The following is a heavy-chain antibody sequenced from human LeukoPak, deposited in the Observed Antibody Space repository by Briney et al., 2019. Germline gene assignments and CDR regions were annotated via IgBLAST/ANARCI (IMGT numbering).Heavy chain of an antibody. J-gene: IGHJ3*02. CDR3: ARDGVRMGATRDDAFDI. V-gene: IGHV3-33*01. CDR2: IWYDGSNK. CDR1: GFTFSSYG. D-gene: IGHD1-26*01. Sequence: GRSLRLSCAASGFTFSSYGMHWVRQAPGKGLEWVAVIWYDGSNKYYADSVKGRFTISRDNSKNTLYLQMNSLRAEGTAVYYCARDGVRMGATRDDAFDIWGQGTMVTVSS.